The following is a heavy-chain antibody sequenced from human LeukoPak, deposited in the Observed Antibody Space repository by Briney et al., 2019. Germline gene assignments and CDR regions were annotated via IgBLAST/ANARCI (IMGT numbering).Heavy chain of an antibody. Sequence: SETLSLTCAVYGGSFSGYYWSWIRQPPGKGLEWIGEINHSGSTNYNPSLKSRVTISVDTSKNQFSLELSSVTAADTAVYYCASRRSGYYYYYFDYWGQGTLVTVSS. CDR1: GGSFSGYY. CDR3: ASRRSGYYYYYFDY. D-gene: IGHD3-22*01. CDR2: INHSGST. J-gene: IGHJ4*02. V-gene: IGHV4-34*01.